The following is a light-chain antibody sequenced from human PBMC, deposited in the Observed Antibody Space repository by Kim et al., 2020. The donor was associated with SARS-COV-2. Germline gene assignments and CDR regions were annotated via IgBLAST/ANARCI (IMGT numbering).Light chain of an antibody. V-gene: IGLV2-14*03. CDR2: DVS. CDR1: SSDVGGYNS. CDR3: SSYTSSTTLV. Sequence: LSITLSCTGTSSDVGGYNSVSWYQQHPGKAPNLMIYDVSNRPSGVSNRFSGSKSGNTASLTISGLQAEDEADYYCSSYTSSTTLVFGGGTQLTVL. J-gene: IGLJ2*01.